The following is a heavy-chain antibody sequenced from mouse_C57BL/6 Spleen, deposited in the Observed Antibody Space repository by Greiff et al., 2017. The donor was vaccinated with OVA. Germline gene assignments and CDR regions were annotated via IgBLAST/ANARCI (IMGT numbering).Heavy chain of an antibody. CDR3: ASRRRAFDY. Sequence: VHVKQSGPELVKPGASVKISCKASGYSFTGYYMNWVKQSPEKSLEWIGEINPSTGGTTYNQKFKAKATLTVGKSSSTAYMQLKSLTSEDAAVYYCASRRRAFDYWGQGTTLTVSS. CDR1: GYSFTGYY. V-gene: IGHV1-42*01. D-gene: IGHD3-3*01. CDR2: INPSTGGT. J-gene: IGHJ2*01.